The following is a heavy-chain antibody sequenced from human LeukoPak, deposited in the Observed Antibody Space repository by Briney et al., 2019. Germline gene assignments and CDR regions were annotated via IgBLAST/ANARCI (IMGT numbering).Heavy chain of an antibody. CDR2: IYYSGST. J-gene: IGHJ4*02. CDR1: GVSISSYY. CDR3: AANKYSSGRYIDY. D-gene: IGHD6-19*01. V-gene: IGHV4-59*01. Sequence: SETLSLTCTVSGVSISSYYWSWIRQPPGKGLEWIGYIYYSGSTNYNPSLKSRVTISVDTSKNQFSLKLSSVTAADTAVYYCAANKYSSGRYIDYWGQGTLVTVSS.